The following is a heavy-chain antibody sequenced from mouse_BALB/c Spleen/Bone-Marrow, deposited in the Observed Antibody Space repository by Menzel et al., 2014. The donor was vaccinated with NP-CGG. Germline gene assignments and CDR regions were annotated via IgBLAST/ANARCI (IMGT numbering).Heavy chain of an antibody. V-gene: IGHV1-87*01. J-gene: IGHJ2*01. Sequence: SGAELARPGASVKLSCKASGYTFTSYWMHWVKQRPGQGLEWIGAIYPGDGDTRYTQKFKGKATLTADKSSSTAYMQLSSLASEDSAVYYCAREGSSPYYFDYWGQGTTLTVSS. D-gene: IGHD1-1*01. CDR3: AREGSSPYYFDY. CDR2: IYPGDGDT. CDR1: GYTFTSYW.